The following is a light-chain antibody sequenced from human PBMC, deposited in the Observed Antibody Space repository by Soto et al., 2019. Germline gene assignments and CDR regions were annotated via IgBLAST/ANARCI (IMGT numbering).Light chain of an antibody. CDR2: EVI. CDR1: SSDVGGYNY. CDR3: SSYGGSNNYV. V-gene: IGLV2-8*01. J-gene: IGLJ1*01. Sequence: QSALTQPPSASGSPGQSVTISCTGSSSDVGGYNYVSWYQQHPGKAPKLMIYEVIKRPSGVPDRFSGSKSGNTASLTVSWLQAEDEADYYCSSYGGSNNYVLGTGTKLTVL.